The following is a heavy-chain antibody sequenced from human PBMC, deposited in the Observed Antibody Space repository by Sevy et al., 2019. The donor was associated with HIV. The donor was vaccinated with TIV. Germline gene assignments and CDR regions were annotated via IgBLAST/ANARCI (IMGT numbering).Heavy chain of an antibody. Sequence: ASVKVSCKASGYTFTTYGITWVRQAPGQGLEWMGWISTYNTMRNSAQKLQDRVTMTTDTSTSTAYMELRSLTSDDTAVYYCARSTLVAGRNNWFDPWGQGTLVTVSS. V-gene: IGHV1-18*01. D-gene: IGHD6-19*01. CDR3: ARSTLVAGRNNWFDP. CDR2: ISTYNTMR. CDR1: GYTFTTYG. J-gene: IGHJ5*02.